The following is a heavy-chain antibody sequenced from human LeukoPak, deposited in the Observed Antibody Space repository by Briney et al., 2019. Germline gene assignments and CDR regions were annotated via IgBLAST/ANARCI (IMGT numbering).Heavy chain of an antibody. Sequence: GGSLRLSCAASGFTFSSYAMSWVRQAPGKGLEWVSAISGSGGSTYYADSVKGRFTISRGNSKSTLYLQMNSLRAEDTAVYYCANLPLNYYDSSGYYYDYYYYYGMDVWGQGTAVTVSS. D-gene: IGHD3-22*01. CDR1: GFTFSSYA. V-gene: IGHV3-23*01. J-gene: IGHJ6*02. CDR2: ISGSGGST. CDR3: ANLPLNYYDSSGYYYDYYYYYGMDV.